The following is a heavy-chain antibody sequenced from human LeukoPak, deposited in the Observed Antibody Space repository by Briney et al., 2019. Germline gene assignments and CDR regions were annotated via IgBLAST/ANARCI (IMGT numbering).Heavy chain of an antibody. CDR2: INPNSGGT. CDR1: GYTFTVYY. D-gene: IGHD3-22*01. J-gene: IGHJ4*02. CDR3: ARGGPYYYDSSGFYYFDY. V-gene: IGHV1-2*02. Sequence: ASVKVSCTASGYTFTVYYMHWVRQAPGQGLEWMGWINPNSGGTNYAQKFQGRVTMTRDTSISTAYMELSRLRSDDTAVYYCARGGPYYYDSSGFYYFDYWGQGTLVTVSS.